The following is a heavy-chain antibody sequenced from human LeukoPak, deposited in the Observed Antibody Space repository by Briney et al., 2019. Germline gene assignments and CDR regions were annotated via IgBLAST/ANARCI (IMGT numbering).Heavy chain of an antibody. CDR2: IWYDGSNK. D-gene: IGHD3-10*01. CDR3: ARDRNYYGSGSYHYYYYYYGMDV. J-gene: IGHJ6*02. CDR1: GFTFSSYG. Sequence: PGGSLRLSCAASGFTFSSYGMHWVRQAPGKGLEWVAVIWYDGSNKYYADSVKGRFTISRDNSKNTLYLQMNSLRAEDTAVYYCARDRNYYGSGSYHYYYYYYGMDVWGQGTTVTVSS. V-gene: IGHV3-33*01.